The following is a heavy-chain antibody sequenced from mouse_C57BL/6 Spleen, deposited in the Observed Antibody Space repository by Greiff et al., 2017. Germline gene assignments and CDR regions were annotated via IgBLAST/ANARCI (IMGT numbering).Heavy chain of an antibody. V-gene: IGHV1-55*01. Sequence: QVQLQQPGAELVKPGASVKMSCKASGYTFTSYWITWVKQRPGQGLEWIGDIYPGSGSINYNEKFKSKVTLTVDTSSGTAYMQLSSLTSGYSAVDYCSRNCYGNSYNDWGQGTTLTVSS. J-gene: IGHJ2*01. CDR2: IYPGSGSI. CDR1: GYTFTSYW. D-gene: IGHD1-1*01. CDR3: SRNCYGNSYND.